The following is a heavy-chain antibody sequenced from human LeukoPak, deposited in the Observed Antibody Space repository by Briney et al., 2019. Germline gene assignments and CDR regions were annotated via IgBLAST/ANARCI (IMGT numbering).Heavy chain of an antibody. V-gene: IGHV5-51*01. CDR2: IYPGDSDT. D-gene: IGHD3-3*01. J-gene: IGHJ4*02. CDR3: ARTSRFGATIFGVVYFDY. CDR1: GYSFTSYW. Sequence: GESLKISCKGSGYSFTSYWIGWVRQMPGKGLEWMGIIYPGDSDTRYSPSFQGQVTISADKSISTAYLQWSSLKASDTAMYYCARTSRFGATIFGVVYFDYWGQGTLVTVSS.